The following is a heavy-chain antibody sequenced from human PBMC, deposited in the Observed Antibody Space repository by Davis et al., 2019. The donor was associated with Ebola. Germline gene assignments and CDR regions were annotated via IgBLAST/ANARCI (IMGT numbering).Heavy chain of an antibody. CDR3: AREETRGSIAGWFDP. J-gene: IGHJ5*02. CDR2: VFYSGTP. V-gene: IGHV4-39*02. Sequence: MPSETLSLTCTVSGASISDNNYFWAWIRQPPGKGLEWIGSVFYSGTPYYNPFLKSRVTMSVDTSKNQFSVTLSSLTAADTAFYYCAREETRGSIAGWFDPWGQGTLVTVSS. D-gene: IGHD2-21*01. CDR1: GASISDNNYF.